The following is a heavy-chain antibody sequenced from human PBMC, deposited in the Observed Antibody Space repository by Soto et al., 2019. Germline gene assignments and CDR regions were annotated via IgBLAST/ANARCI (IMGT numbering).Heavy chain of an antibody. D-gene: IGHD3-10*01. V-gene: IGHV3-30-3*01. Sequence: PGGSLRLSCAASGFTFSSYAMHWVRQAPGKGLEWVAVISYDGSNKYYADSVKGRFTISRDNSKNTLYLQMNSLRAEDTAGDYCASARWGSVRYVSNYYYGMDVGGQGTTVTGSS. CDR2: ISYDGSNK. CDR1: GFTFSSYA. CDR3: ASARWGSVRYVSNYYYGMDV. J-gene: IGHJ6*02.